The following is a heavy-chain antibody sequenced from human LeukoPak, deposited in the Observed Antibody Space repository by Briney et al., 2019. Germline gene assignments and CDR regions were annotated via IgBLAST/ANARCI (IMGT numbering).Heavy chain of an antibody. CDR1: GGSISSYY. Sequence: SETLSLTCTVSGGSISSYYWSWIRQPPGKGLEWIGYIYYSGSTNYNPSLKSRVTISVDTSKNQFSLKLSSVTAADTAVYYCASLSGYDPYYYFDYWGQGTLVTVSS. J-gene: IGHJ4*02. D-gene: IGHD5-12*01. CDR3: ASLSGYDPYYYFDY. CDR2: IYYSGST. V-gene: IGHV4-59*01.